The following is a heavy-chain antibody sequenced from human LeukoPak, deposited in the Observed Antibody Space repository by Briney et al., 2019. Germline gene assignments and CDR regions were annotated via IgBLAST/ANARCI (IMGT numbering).Heavy chain of an antibody. CDR1: GDSISTYY. J-gene: IGHJ5*02. CDR2: ISYNGSS. Sequence: SETLSLTCTVSGDSISTYYWSWIRQPPGKGLEWIGYISYNGSSNYNPSLKGRVTISVDTSKNQFSLKLSSVTAADTAVYYCARHDYYDILTEHPNWFDPWGQGTLVTVSS. CDR3: ARHDYYDILTEHPNWFDP. D-gene: IGHD3-9*01. V-gene: IGHV4-59*08.